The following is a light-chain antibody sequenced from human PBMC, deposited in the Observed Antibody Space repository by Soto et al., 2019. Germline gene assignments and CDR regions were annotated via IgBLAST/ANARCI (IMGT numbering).Light chain of an antibody. CDR2: GAS. CDR1: QSVSSN. V-gene: IGKV3-20*01. CDR3: QQYGSSPPTYT. J-gene: IGKJ2*01. Sequence: EIVMTQSPATLSVSPGERATLSCRASQSVSSNLAWYQQKPGQAPRLLIYGASSRATGIPDRFSGSGSGTDFTLTISRLEPEDFAVYYCQQYGSSPPTYTFGQGTKVDIK.